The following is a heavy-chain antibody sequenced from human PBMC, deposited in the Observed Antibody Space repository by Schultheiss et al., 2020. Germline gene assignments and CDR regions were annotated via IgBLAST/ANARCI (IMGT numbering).Heavy chain of an antibody. V-gene: IGHV5-51*01. CDR2: IYPGDSDT. D-gene: IGHD6-13*01. CDR1: GYSFTSQW. Sequence: GESLKISCKGSGYSFTSQWIGWVRQMPGKGLEWMVIIYPGDSDTRYSPSFQGQVTISADKSISTAYLQWSSLKASDSAMYYCASGPGERSSSWYYFDYWGQGTLVTVSS. J-gene: IGHJ4*02. CDR3: ASGPGERSSSWYYFDY.